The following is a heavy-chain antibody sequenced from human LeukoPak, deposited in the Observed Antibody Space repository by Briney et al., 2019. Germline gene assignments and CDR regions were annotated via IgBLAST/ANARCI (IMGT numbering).Heavy chain of an antibody. Sequence: GGSLRLSCVVSGFTFSNYNMNWVRQAPGKGREWVSFISGSSSYIYYADSVKGRFTISRDNARNSLYLQVNSLRAEDTAVYYCARDRYAATGPRDFDSWGQGTLVTVSS. V-gene: IGHV3-21*01. CDR2: ISGSSSYI. CDR3: ARDRYAATGPRDFDS. CDR1: GFTFSNYN. D-gene: IGHD6-13*01. J-gene: IGHJ4*02.